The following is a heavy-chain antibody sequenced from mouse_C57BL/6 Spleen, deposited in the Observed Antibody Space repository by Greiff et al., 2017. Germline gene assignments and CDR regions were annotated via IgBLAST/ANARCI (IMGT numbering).Heavy chain of an antibody. CDR2: IRLKSDNYAT. Sequence: EVKVEESGGGLVQPGGSMKLSCVASGFTFSNYWMNWVRQSPEKGLEWVAQIRLKSDNYATHYAESVKGRFTISRDDSKSSVYLQMNNLRAEDTGSYYCTYYGNPFDYGGQGTTLTVSS. V-gene: IGHV6-3*01. CDR1: GFTFSNYW. CDR3: TYYGNPFDY. J-gene: IGHJ2*01. D-gene: IGHD2-1*01.